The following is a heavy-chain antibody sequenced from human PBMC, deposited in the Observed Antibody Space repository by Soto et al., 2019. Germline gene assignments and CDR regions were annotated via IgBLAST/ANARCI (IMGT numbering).Heavy chain of an antibody. Sequence: GESLKISCKGSGYSFTSYWIGWVRQMPGKGLEWMGIIYPGDSDTRYSPSFQGQVTISADKSISTAYLQWSSLKASDTAMYYCARLRFVPARPLITMVRGGDNYFDYWGQGTLVTVSS. CDR2: IYPGDSDT. CDR1: GYSFTSYW. J-gene: IGHJ4*02. V-gene: IGHV5-51*01. D-gene: IGHD3-10*01. CDR3: ARLRFVPARPLITMVRGGDNYFDY.